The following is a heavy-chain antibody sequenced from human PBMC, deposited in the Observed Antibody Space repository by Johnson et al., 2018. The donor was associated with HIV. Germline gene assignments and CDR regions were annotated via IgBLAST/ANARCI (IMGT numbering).Heavy chain of an antibody. D-gene: IGHD1-1*01. V-gene: IGHV3-11*01. J-gene: IGHJ3*02. CDR2: ISSSGSTI. Sequence: QVQLVESGGGVVQPGRSLRLSCAASGFTFSDYYMSWIRQAPGKGLEWVSYISSSGSTIYYADSVKGRFTISRDNSKNTLYLQMNSLRAEDTAVYYCAKDLRTTGAFDIWGQGTMVTVSS. CDR1: GFTFSDYY. CDR3: AKDLRTTGAFDI.